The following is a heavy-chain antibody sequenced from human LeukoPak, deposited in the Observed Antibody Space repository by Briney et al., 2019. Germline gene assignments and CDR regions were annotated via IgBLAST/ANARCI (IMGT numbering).Heavy chain of an antibody. CDR3: ARVGFYYGSGSYSWGIDY. J-gene: IGHJ4*02. D-gene: IGHD3-10*01. V-gene: IGHV4-39*07. Sequence: SETLSLTCTVSGGSISSSSYYWGWIRQPPGKGLEWIGSIYYSGSTYYNPSLKSRVTISVDTSKNQFSLKLSSVTAADTAVYYCARVGFYYGSGSYSWGIDYWGQGTLVSVSS. CDR2: IYYSGST. CDR1: GGSISSSSYY.